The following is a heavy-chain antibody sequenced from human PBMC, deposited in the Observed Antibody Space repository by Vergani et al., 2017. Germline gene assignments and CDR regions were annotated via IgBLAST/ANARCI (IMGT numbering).Heavy chain of an antibody. CDR2: IYYSGST. V-gene: IGHV4-39*01. D-gene: IGHD6-19*01. Sequence: QLQLQESGPGLVKPSATLSLTCSVSGASIRSSNYYWGWIRPPPGKGLEWIASIYYSGSTYYTPSLKSRVTISVDTSKNQFYLKLSSVTAADTAVYFCARHSTVEWLVKLGWIDPWGQGILVTVSS. CDR1: GASIRSSNYY. J-gene: IGHJ5*02. CDR3: ARHSTVEWLVKLGWIDP.